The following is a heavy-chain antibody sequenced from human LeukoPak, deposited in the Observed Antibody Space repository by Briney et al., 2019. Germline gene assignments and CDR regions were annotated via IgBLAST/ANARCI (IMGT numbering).Heavy chain of an antibody. Sequence: PSETLSLTCPVSGGSISIYYWSWIRQPPGKGLEWIGYIYYSGSNNYNPSLKGRATISVDTSKNQFSLKLSSVTAADTAVYYSAMLYYYDSTPLFDYWGQGTLVTVSS. CDR1: GGSISIYY. J-gene: IGHJ4*02. V-gene: IGHV4-59*08. CDR3: AMLYYYDSTPLFDY. D-gene: IGHD3-22*01. CDR2: IYYSGSN.